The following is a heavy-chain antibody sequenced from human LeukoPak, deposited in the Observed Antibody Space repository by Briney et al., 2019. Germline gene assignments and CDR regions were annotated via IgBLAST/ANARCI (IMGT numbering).Heavy chain of an antibody. CDR3: ARGKVGYDFWSGYPSSFDY. V-gene: IGHV4-34*01. D-gene: IGHD3-3*01. CDR2: INHSGST. Sequence: SETLSLTCAGYGGSFSGYYWSWIRQPPGKGLEWMGEINHSGSTNYNPSLKSRVTISVDTSKNQFSLKLSSVTAADTAVYYCARGKVGYDFWSGYPSSFDYWGQGTLVTVSS. CDR1: GGSFSGYY. J-gene: IGHJ4*02.